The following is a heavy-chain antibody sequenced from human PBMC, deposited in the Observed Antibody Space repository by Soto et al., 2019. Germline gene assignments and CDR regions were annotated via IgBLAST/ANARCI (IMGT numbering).Heavy chain of an antibody. CDR2: ISYYGSNK. V-gene: IGHV3-30-3*01. Sequence: QVQLVESGGGVVQPGRSLRLSCAASGFTFSSYAMHWVRQAPGKGLEWVAVISYYGSNKYYADSVKGRFTISRDNSKNTLYLQMNSLRAEDTAVYYCARVAVEMATIHVFAYWGQGTLVTVSS. D-gene: IGHD5-12*01. CDR3: ARVAVEMATIHVFAY. J-gene: IGHJ4*02. CDR1: GFTFSSYA.